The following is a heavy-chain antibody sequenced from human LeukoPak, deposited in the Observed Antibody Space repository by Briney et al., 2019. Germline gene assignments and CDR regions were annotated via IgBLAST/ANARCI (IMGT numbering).Heavy chain of an antibody. Sequence: GGSLRLSCAVSGFAVSTNNMSWVRQAPGKGLGWVSSITATGGISYADSVKGRFTISRDNSKSTLYLQMNNLRAEDTAVYYCTKDPNGDYVGAFDFWGQGTMVTVSS. CDR1: GFAVSTNN. CDR3: TKDPNGDYVGAFDF. CDR2: ITATGGI. D-gene: IGHD4-17*01. J-gene: IGHJ3*01. V-gene: IGHV3-23*01.